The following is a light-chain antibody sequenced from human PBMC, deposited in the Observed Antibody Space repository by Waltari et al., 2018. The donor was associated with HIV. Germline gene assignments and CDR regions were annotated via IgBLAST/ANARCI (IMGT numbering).Light chain of an antibody. CDR1: QSDFYSTTNKNY. CDR2: WAS. V-gene: IGKV4-1*01. CDR3: QQYDGLPLT. J-gene: IGKJ4*01. Sequence: DIVMTQSPASLAVSLGERATINCKSSQSDFYSTTNKNYLAWFQHKLGQPPQLLIYWASTPEAGVPDRFSGRGSATDFTLTINNLQAEDVAVYYCQQYDGLPLTFGGGTKVQIK.